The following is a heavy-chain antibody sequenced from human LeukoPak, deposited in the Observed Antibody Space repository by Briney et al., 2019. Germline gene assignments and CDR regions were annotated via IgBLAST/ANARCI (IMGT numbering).Heavy chain of an antibody. J-gene: IGHJ3*02. Sequence: PGGSLRLSCAASGFTFSSYAMHWVRQAPGKGLEWVAVISYDGSNKYHADSVKGRFTISRDNSKKTLYLQMNSLRVEDTAVYYCAREMANDAFDIWGQGTMVTVSS. CDR2: ISYDGSNK. D-gene: IGHD5-12*01. V-gene: IGHV3-30-3*01. CDR3: AREMANDAFDI. CDR1: GFTFSSYA.